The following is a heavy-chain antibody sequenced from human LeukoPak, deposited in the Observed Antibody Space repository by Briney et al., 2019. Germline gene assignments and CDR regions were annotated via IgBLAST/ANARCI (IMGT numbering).Heavy chain of an antibody. J-gene: IGHJ4*02. CDR1: GGSFSGYY. CDR2: INHSGST. Sequence: SETLSLTCAVYGGSFSGYYWSWIRQPPGKGLEWIGEINHSGSTNYNPSLKSRVTISVDTSKNQFSLKLSSVTAADTAVYYCARHSGYSSSWYPFDYWGQGTLVTVSS. D-gene: IGHD6-13*01. CDR3: ARHSGYSSSWYPFDY. V-gene: IGHV4-34*01.